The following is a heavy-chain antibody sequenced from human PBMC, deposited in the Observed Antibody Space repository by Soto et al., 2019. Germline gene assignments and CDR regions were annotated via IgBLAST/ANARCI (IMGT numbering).Heavy chain of an antibody. CDR2: ILSDGSKQ. D-gene: IGHD6-19*01. Sequence: GGSLRLSCAASRFTFSYYAMHWIRQAPGKGLEWMAVILSDGSKQYYAESVKGRFTISRDNSKNTLYLQMNSLRAEDTAVYYCAKGTGIAVAGKTLDYWGQGTLVTVSS. CDR3: AKGTGIAVAGKTLDY. J-gene: IGHJ4*02. CDR1: RFTFSYYA. V-gene: IGHV3-30-3*01.